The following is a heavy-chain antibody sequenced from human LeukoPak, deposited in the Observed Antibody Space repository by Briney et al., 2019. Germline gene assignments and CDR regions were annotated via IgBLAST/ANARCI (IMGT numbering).Heavy chain of an antibody. J-gene: IGHJ4*02. V-gene: IGHV3-7*05. CDR1: GLTFSKSW. CDR3: ATWSSGWQFDY. CDR2: IKGDGGDE. D-gene: IGHD6-19*01. Sequence: GGSLRLSCVTSGLTFSKSWMTWVRQAPGKGLQWVAHIKGDGGDEYYVDSVKGRFTISRDNGKTSVYLQMNSLRAEDTAVYYCATWSSGWQFDYWGQGTLVSVSS.